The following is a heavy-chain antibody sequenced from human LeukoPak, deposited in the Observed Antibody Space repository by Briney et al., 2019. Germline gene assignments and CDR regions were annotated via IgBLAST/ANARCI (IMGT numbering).Heavy chain of an antibody. D-gene: IGHD6-19*01. CDR2: INHSGST. CDR1: GGSFSGYY. J-gene: IGHJ4*02. Sequence: SETLSLTCAVYGGSFSGYYWSWIRQPPGKGLEWIGEINHSGSTNYNPSLKSRVTISVDTSKNQFSLKLSSVIAADTAVYYCARALYSSGWYRYWGQGTLVTVSS. V-gene: IGHV4-34*01. CDR3: ARALYSSGWYRY.